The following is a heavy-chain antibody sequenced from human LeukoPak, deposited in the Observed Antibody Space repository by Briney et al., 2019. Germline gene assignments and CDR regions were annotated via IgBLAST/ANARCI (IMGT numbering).Heavy chain of an antibody. Sequence: SQTLSLTCAISGDSVSSNRASWTWIRQSPSRGLEWLGRTYYRSKWYNDYAVSLKSRISINPDTSKNQFSLQLNSVTPEDTAVYYCSRSDGASVFDYWGQGTLVTVSS. CDR1: GDSVSSNRAS. D-gene: IGHD5-24*01. V-gene: IGHV6-1*01. CDR2: TYYRSKWYN. CDR3: SRSDGASVFDY. J-gene: IGHJ4*02.